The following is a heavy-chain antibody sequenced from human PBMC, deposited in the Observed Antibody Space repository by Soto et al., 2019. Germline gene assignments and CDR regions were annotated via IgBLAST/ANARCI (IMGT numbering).Heavy chain of an antibody. CDR1: GFTFSSYG. D-gene: IGHD3-3*01. Sequence: QVQLVESGGGVVQPGRSLRLSCAASGFTFSSYGMHWVRQAPGKGLEWVAVIWYDGSNKYYADSVKGRFTISRDNSKNTLYLQMNSLRAEDTAVYFCARDGVLRFFEWLQYGLDVWGQGTTVTVSS. CDR3: ARDGVLRFFEWLQYGLDV. V-gene: IGHV3-33*01. CDR2: IWYDGSNK. J-gene: IGHJ6*02.